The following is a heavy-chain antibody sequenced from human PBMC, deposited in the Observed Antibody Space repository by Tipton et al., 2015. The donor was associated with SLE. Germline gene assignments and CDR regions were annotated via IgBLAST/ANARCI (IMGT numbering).Heavy chain of an antibody. Sequence: GSLRLSCVASGFTFNSYWMSWVRQAPGKGLEWVANIKGDGSEKYYGNSVKGRFTVSRDNAENSLYLQMNSLRADDTAVYYCARDYYDTTGYFYFDSWGQGTLVAVSS. D-gene: IGHD3-22*01. CDR3: ARDYYDTTGYFYFDS. V-gene: IGHV3-7*01. CDR1: GFTFNSYW. CDR2: IKGDGSEK. J-gene: IGHJ4*02.